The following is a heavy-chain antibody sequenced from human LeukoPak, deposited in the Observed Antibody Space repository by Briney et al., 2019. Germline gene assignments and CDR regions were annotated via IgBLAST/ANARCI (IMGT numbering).Heavy chain of an antibody. CDR3: AREIRFLEWLSPGYYYYYYMGV. D-gene: IGHD3-3*01. V-gene: IGHV4-59*11. CDR2: IYYSGST. Sequence: EPSETLSLTCTVSGGSISSHYWSWIRQPPGKGLEWIGYIYYSGSTNYNPSLKSRVTISVDTSKNQFSLKLSSVTAADTAVYYCAREIRFLEWLSPGYYYYYYMGVWGKGTTVTVSS. J-gene: IGHJ6*03. CDR1: GGSISSHY.